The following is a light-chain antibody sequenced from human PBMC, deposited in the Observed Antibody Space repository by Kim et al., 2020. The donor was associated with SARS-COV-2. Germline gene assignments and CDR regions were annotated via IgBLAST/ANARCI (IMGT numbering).Light chain of an antibody. V-gene: IGKV3-20*01. Sequence: VVLTQAPGTLSLAPGGGATLSCRASQSVSSAYLAWYQQRPGQAPRLLMYGASSRATGIPDRFSGSGSGTDFTLTISRLEPEDFAVYYCQYQATFGQGTKVDIK. CDR3: QYQAT. CDR2: GAS. CDR1: QSVSSAY. J-gene: IGKJ1*01.